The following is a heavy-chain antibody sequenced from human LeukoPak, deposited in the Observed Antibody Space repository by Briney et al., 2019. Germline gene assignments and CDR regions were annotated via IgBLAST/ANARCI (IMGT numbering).Heavy chain of an antibody. V-gene: IGHV3-7*01. Sequence: GSLRLSCAASGFTFSSYWMSWVRQAPGKGLEWVANIKQDGSEKYYVDSVKGRFTISRDNAKNSLYLQMNSLRAEDTAVYYCARVRQLGYYYYYYMDAWGKGTTVTVSS. CDR2: IKQDGSEK. CDR1: GFTFSSYW. CDR3: ARVRQLGYYYYYYMDA. D-gene: IGHD6-6*01. J-gene: IGHJ6*03.